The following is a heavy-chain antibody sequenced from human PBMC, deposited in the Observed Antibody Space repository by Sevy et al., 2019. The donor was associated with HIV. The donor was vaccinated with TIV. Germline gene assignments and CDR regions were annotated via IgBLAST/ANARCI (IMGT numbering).Heavy chain of an antibody. D-gene: IGHD3-22*01. V-gene: IGHV3-9*01. CDR1: GFTFDDYA. Sequence: GGSLRLSCAASGFTFDDYAMHWVRQGPGKGLEWVSGISWNSGSIGYADSVKGRFTISRDNAKNSLYLQMNSLRAEDTALYYCAKDRDYYDSSGFYFDYWGQGTLVTVS. CDR3: AKDRDYYDSSGFYFDY. CDR2: ISWNSGSI. J-gene: IGHJ4*02.